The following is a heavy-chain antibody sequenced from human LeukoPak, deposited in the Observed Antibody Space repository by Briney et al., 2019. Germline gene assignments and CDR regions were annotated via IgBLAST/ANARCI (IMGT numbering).Heavy chain of an antibody. J-gene: IGHJ4*02. D-gene: IGHD6-19*01. CDR1: GFTFSSYS. CDR2: ISSSSSYI. Sequence: NPPGSLRLSCAAYGFTFSSYSMNWVRQAPGKGLEWVSSISSSSSYIYYADSVKGRFTISRDNAKNSLYLQLNSLRAEDTAVYYCARERASSSGLDYWGQGTLVTVSS. V-gene: IGHV3-21*01. CDR3: ARERASSSGLDY.